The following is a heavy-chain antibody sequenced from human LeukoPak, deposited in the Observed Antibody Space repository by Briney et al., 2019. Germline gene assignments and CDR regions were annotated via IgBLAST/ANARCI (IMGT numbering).Heavy chain of an antibody. CDR3: ARSSPGRPWYSSSWWFDY. V-gene: IGHV1-69*02. J-gene: IGHJ4*02. CDR2: IIPILGIA. Sequence: SVKVSCKASGGTFSSYTISWVRQAPGQGLEWMGRIIPILGIANYAQKFQGRVTITADKSTRTAYMELSSLRSEETAVYYCARSSPGRPWYSSSWWFDYWGQGTLVTVSS. D-gene: IGHD6-13*01. CDR1: GGTFSSYT.